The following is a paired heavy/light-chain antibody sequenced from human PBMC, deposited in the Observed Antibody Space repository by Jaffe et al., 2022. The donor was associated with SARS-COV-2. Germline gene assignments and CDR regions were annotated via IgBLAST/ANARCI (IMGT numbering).Heavy chain of an antibody. Sequence: EVQLVESGGGLVQPGGSLRLSCAASGFTFSGYIMNWVRQAPGYGPEWVSCITGNGDVTHYTDSVKGRFTISRDNAKNSLYLQMDSLRAEDTAVYYCARSLTSFDYWGQGTLVTVSS. CDR3: ARSLTSFDY. J-gene: IGHJ4*02. CDR1: GFTFSGYI. CDR2: ITGNGDVT. D-gene: IGHD3-10*01. V-gene: IGHV3-48*01.
Light chain of an antibody. CDR2: DIS. V-gene: IGKV2-24*01. Sequence: DVVMTQTPLSSPVTLGQPVSISCRSSQSLVHDNGNTYLSWLQQRPGQPPRLLIYDISNRFSGVPDRFSGSGAGTDFTLKISSVEAEDVGVYYCMQATSFPRTFGQGTKVEIK. J-gene: IGKJ1*01. CDR3: MQATSFPRT. CDR1: QSLVHDNGNTY.